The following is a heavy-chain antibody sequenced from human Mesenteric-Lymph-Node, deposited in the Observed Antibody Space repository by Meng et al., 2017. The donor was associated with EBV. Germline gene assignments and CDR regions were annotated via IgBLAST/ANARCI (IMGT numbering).Heavy chain of an antibody. D-gene: IGHD4-17*01. CDR2: VHHSGLT. J-gene: IGHJ4*02. CDR1: GGSVNSGGYS. Sequence: QRQRQQSGSGLVKPSQTLSLTCTVSGGSVNSGGYSWSWIRQSPEKGLEWIGYVHHSGLTYYNPSLETRVIISLERSKNQFSLKLTSVTAADTAVYYCAGGDYVNQFIYWGQGTLVTVSS. V-gene: IGHV4-30-2*06. CDR3: AGGDYVNQFIY.